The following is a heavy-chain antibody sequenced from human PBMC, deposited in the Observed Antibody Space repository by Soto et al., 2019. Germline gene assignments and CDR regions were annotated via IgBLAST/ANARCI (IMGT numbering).Heavy chain of an antibody. Sequence: QVQLVQSGAEVKKPGSSVKVSCKASGGTFSRYSFTWVRQAPGHGLEWMGRIMPVFGIASYAQKFQGRVRITADKSTSTAYMELSSLRSEDTAVYYCAREDRDRETGLVPAAIDGMDVWGQGTTVTVSS. V-gene: IGHV1-69*08. D-gene: IGHD2-2*01. CDR1: GGTFSRYS. CDR3: AREDRDRETGLVPAAIDGMDV. CDR2: IMPVFGIA. J-gene: IGHJ6*02.